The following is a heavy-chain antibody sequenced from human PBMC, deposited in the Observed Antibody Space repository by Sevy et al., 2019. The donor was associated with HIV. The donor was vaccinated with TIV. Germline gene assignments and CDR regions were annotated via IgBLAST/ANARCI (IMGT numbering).Heavy chain of an antibody. CDR1: GYSISSGYY. D-gene: IGHD2-8*01. CDR3: ARATGSIVLMVYGPGGHFDY. Sequence: SETLSLTCTVSGYSISSGYYWGWIRQPPGKGLEWIGSIYHSGSTYYNPSLKSRVTISVDTSKNQFSLKLSSVTAADTAVYYCARATGSIVLMVYGPGGHFDYWGQGTLVTVSS. CDR2: IYHSGST. J-gene: IGHJ4*02. V-gene: IGHV4-38-2*02.